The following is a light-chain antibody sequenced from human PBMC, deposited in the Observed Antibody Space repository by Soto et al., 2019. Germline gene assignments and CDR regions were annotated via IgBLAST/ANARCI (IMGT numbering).Light chain of an antibody. V-gene: IGLV3-21*04. CDR2: YDS. Sequence: SSELTQPPSVSLAPGETASITCGGDNIGSKSVHWYQQRPGQAPAVVVYYDSDRPSGIPERFSGSNSGNTATLTISRVEAGDEADYYCQVWDGSSDYVFGTGTKVTVL. CDR3: QVWDGSSDYV. J-gene: IGLJ1*01. CDR1: NIGSKS.